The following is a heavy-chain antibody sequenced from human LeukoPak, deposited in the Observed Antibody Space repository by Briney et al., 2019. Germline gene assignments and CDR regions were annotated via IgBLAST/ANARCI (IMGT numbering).Heavy chain of an antibody. J-gene: IGHJ6*03. V-gene: IGHV4-4*08. CDR1: GGSISSYY. Sequence: SETLSLTCTVSGGSISSYYWSWIRQPPGKGLEWIGRIYTSGSTNYNPSLKSRVTISVDTSKNQFSLKLSSVTAADTAVYYCARSIAAAGSRGYYYYMDVWGKGTTVTVSS. CDR3: ARSIAAAGSRGYYYYMDV. CDR2: IYTSGST. D-gene: IGHD6-13*01.